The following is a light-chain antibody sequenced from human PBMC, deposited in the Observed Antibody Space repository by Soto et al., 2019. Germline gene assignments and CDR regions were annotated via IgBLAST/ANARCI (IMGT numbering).Light chain of an antibody. CDR3: HQYNHWPPGT. CDR1: QTISRC. Sequence: EIVLTQSPATLSVSPGEGATLSCRASQTISRCLAWYQQKPGQAPRLLIYDASTRATGIPARFSGSGSGAEFTLTITSLQSEDFALYYCHQYNHWPPGTFGQGTKVEIK. V-gene: IGKV3-15*01. CDR2: DAS. J-gene: IGKJ2*01.